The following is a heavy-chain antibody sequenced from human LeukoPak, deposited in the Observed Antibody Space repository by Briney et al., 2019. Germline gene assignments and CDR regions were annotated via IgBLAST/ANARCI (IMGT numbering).Heavy chain of an antibody. D-gene: IGHD1-7*01. Sequence: GGSLRLSCAASGFNLDDFAMHWVRQAPGEGVERVASISWDSGRSVYADSVKGRFTISRDNARNSPHLQMHSLRLEDTALYYSVKDLRLDLHLATFQIWGQGTMVTVS. CDR2: ISWDSGRS. V-gene: IGHV3-9*01. CDR3: VKDLRLDLHLATFQI. CDR1: GFNLDDFA. J-gene: IGHJ3*02.